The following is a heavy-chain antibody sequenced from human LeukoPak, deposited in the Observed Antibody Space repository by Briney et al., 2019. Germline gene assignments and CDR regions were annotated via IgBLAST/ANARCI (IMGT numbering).Heavy chain of an antibody. V-gene: IGHV3-11*04. CDR1: GFTFRDYY. J-gene: IGHJ3*02. CDR3: ARDIEPFVDIVENGAFDI. D-gene: IGHD5-12*01. Sequence: GGSLRLSCAASGFTFRDYYMSWIRQAPGKGLEWVSYISSSGITIYYADSVKGRFTISRDNAKNSLYLQMNSLRAEDTAVYYCARDIEPFVDIVENGAFDIWGQGTMVTVSS. CDR2: ISSSGITI.